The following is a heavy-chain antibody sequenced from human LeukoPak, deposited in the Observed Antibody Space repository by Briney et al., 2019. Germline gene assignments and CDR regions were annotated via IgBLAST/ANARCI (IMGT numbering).Heavy chain of an antibody. CDR2: INHSGST. Sequence: SETLSLTCAVYGGSFSGYYWSWIRQPPGKGLEWIGEINHSGSTNYNPSLKSRVTISVDTCKNQFSLKLSSVTAADTAVYYCARQGSFYYYYYMDVWGKGTTVTVSS. V-gene: IGHV4-34*01. J-gene: IGHJ6*03. CDR1: GGSFSGYY. CDR3: ARQGSFYYYYYMDV.